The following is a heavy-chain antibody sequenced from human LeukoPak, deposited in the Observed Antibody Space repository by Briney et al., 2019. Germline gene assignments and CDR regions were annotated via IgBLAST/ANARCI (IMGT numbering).Heavy chain of an antibody. V-gene: IGHV3-53*01. CDR3: AREDYDILTGYLYYYMDV. CDR1: GFTVSSNY. CDR2: IYSGGST. D-gene: IGHD3-9*01. J-gene: IGHJ6*03. Sequence: GGSLRLSCAASGFTVSSNYMSWVRQAPGKGLEWVSVIYSGGSTYYADSVKGRFTISRDNAKNSLYLQMNSLRAEDTAVYYCAREDYDILTGYLYYYMDVWGKGTTVTISS.